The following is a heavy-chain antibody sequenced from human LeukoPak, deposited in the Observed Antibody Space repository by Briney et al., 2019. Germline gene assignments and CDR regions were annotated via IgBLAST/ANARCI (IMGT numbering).Heavy chain of an antibody. Sequence: GGSLRLSCAASGFTFSSYAMSWVRQAPGKGLEWVSAISGSGGSTYYADSVKGRFTISRDNSKNTLYRQMNSLRAEDTAIFYCAKGWGGFYSMDVCGQGTTVTVSS. CDR1: GFTFSSYA. V-gene: IGHV3-23*01. CDR3: AKGWGGFYSMDV. J-gene: IGHJ6*02. D-gene: IGHD3-16*01. CDR2: ISGSGGST.